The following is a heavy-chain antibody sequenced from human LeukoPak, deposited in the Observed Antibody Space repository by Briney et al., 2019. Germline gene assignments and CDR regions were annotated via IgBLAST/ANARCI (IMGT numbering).Heavy chain of an antibody. D-gene: IGHD3-10*01. Sequence: GGSLRLSCAASGFTFSSYSMNWVRQAPGKGLEWVSYISSSSSTIYYADSVKGRFTISRDNAKKSLYLQMNSLRAEDTAVYYCARVGVLAGSKYFDYWGQGTLVTVSS. CDR3: ARVGVLAGSKYFDY. CDR2: ISSSSSTI. CDR1: GFTFSSYS. J-gene: IGHJ4*02. V-gene: IGHV3-48*04.